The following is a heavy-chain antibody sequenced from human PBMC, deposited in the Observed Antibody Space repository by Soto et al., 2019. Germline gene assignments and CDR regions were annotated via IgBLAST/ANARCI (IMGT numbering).Heavy chain of an antibody. CDR2: MNPNSGNT. V-gene: IGHV1-8*01. CDR1: GYTFTSYD. J-gene: IGHJ3*02. CDR3: ERGAEDILTGYGAFDS. D-gene: IGHD3-9*01. Sequence: ASVKVSCKASGYTFTSYDINWVRQATGQGREWMGWMNPNSGNTGYAQKFQGRVTMTRNTSISTAYMELSSLSSDDTAVYYCERGAEDILTGYGAFDSWGQGTMVTVSS.